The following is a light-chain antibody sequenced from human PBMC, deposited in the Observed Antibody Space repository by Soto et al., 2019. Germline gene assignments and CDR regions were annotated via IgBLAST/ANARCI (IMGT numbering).Light chain of an antibody. Sequence: ELVFPPSHDTLSFAPVEIAHISCRASQSVSSRYLSWYQQKNVQAPRLLIYGASSRATGIPDRFSGSGSGTDFTLTISRLEPEDFALYYCQQYDNFGKGTQLEI. CDR1: QSVSSRY. CDR3: QQYDN. CDR2: GAS. J-gene: IGKJ5*01. V-gene: IGKV3-20*01.